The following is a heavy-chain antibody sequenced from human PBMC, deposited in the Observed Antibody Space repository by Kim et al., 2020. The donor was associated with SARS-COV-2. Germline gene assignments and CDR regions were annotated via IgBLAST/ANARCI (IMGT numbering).Heavy chain of an antibody. Sequence: YADSVKGRFTITSNNAKNSLYLQMNSLRAEDTAVYYCARAYSSGWAYFDYWGQGTLVTVSS. V-gene: IGHV3-21*01. J-gene: IGHJ4*02. CDR3: ARAYSSGWAYFDY. D-gene: IGHD6-19*01.